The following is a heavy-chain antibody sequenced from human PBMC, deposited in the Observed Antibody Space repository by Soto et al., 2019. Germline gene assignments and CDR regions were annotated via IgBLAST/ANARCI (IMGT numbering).Heavy chain of an antibody. CDR3: ARDRTDTAMIIIDY. V-gene: IGHV3-33*08. J-gene: IGHJ4*01. CDR1: GFLFSDYG. Sequence: PGGSLRLSCAASGFLFSDYGMHWVRQAPGKGLQWVAVIWDGGGNKYYAGSVKGRFTISRDKSKNTLYLQMSSLRVEDTGVYYCARDRTDTAMIIIDYWGHGTLVTVSS. CDR2: IWDGGGNK. D-gene: IGHD5-18*01.